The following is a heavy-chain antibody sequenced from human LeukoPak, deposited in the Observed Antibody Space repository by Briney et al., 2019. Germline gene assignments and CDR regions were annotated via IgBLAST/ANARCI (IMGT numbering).Heavy chain of an antibody. J-gene: IGHJ4*02. D-gene: IGHD3-22*01. V-gene: IGHV3-11*01. Sequence: GGSLRLSCAASGFTFSDYHMSWIRQAPGKGLEWVSYISSSGGTIYYADSVKGRFTISRDNAKNSLYLQMNSLRAEDTAVYYCARVAPFPYDSSGNYFDYWGQGTLVTVSS. CDR3: ARVAPFPYDSSGNYFDY. CDR1: GFTFSDYH. CDR2: ISSSGGTI.